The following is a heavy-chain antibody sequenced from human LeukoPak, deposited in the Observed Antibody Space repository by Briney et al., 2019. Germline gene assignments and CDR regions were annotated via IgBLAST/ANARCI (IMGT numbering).Heavy chain of an antibody. CDR3: AKSGVVDDGDYGYYVDY. V-gene: IGHV3-7*01. CDR2: IKPDGSNK. D-gene: IGHD4-17*01. J-gene: IGHJ4*02. CDR1: GFTLSSYR. Sequence: GGSLRLSCVASGFTLSSYRMSWVRQAPGKGLVGVANIKPDGSNKAYAESVKGRFPSYRDNSKNTLYLQMNSLRAEDTAVYYCAKSGVVDDGDYGYYVDYWGQGTLVTVSS.